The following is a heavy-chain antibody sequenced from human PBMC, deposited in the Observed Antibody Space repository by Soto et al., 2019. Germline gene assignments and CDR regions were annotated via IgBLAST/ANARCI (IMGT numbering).Heavy chain of an antibody. V-gene: IGHV1-58*01. CDR1: GFTFTRSA. CDR3: AAVGSSSSLGYYHGMDV. Sequence: QMPLVQSGPEVKKPGTSVKVSCKASGFTFTRSAVQWVRQARGQRLEWIGWIVVGSGNTNYAQKFQERVTITRDMSKTTAYRELSSLRAEDTAVYYCAAVGSSSSLGYYHGMDVWGQGTTVTVSS. CDR2: IVVGSGNT. D-gene: IGHD6-6*01. J-gene: IGHJ6*02.